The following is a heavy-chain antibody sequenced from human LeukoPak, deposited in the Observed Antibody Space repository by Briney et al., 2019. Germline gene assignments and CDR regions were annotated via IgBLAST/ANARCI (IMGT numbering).Heavy chain of an antibody. D-gene: IGHD2-15*01. CDR1: GFNVSSNY. V-gene: IGHV3-66*01. CDR2: IYSGGST. J-gene: IGHJ5*02. CDR3: ARGLSGYCSGGSCYGGRGRVNWFDP. Sequence: TGGSLRLSCAASGFNVSSNYMSWVRQAPGKGLEWVSVIYSGGSTYYADSVKGRFTISRDNSKNTLYLQMNSLRAEDTAVYYCARGLSGYCSGGSCYGGRGRVNWFDPWGQGTLVTVSS.